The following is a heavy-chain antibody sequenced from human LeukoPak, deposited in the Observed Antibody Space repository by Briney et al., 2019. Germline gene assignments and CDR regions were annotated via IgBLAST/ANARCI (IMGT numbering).Heavy chain of an antibody. CDR3: ARGYSSGWWSFDY. D-gene: IGHD6-19*01. CDR2: TYYRYKWYN. Sequence: KPSQTLSLTCAISGDSVSSNSAAWNRITQSPSRGLEWLGRTYYRYKWYNDYAVSVKSRITINPDTSKNQFSLQLNSVTPEDTAVYYCARGYSSGWWSFDYWGQGTLVTVSS. V-gene: IGHV6-1*01. CDR1: GDSVSSNSAA. J-gene: IGHJ4*02.